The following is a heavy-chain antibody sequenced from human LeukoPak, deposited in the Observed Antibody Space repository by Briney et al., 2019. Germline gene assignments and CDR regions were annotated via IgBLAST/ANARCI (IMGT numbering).Heavy chain of an antibody. CDR3: ARVRITIFGVVIGSPVTDAFDI. D-gene: IGHD3-3*01. CDR1: GYTFTGYY. V-gene: IGHV1-2*02. CDR2: INPNSGGT. J-gene: IGHJ3*02. Sequence: GASVKVSCKASGYTFTGYYMHWVRQAPGQGLEWMGWINPNSGGTNYAQKFQGRVTMTRDTSISTAYMELSRLRSDDTAVYYCARVRITIFGVVIGSPVTDAFDIWGQGTMVTVSS.